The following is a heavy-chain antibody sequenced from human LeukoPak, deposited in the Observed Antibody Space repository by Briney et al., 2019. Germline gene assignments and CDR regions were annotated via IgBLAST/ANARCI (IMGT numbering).Heavy chain of an antibody. Sequence: ASVKVSCKASGYTFTSYYMHWVRQAPGQGLEWMGIINPSGGNTNYAQNFQGRVTMTRDMSTSTVYMELSSLRSEDTAVYYCARSSGYYSSLFYMHVWGKGTTVTVSS. CDR3: ARSSGYYSSLFYMHV. CDR2: INPSGGNT. J-gene: IGHJ6*03. CDR1: GYTFTSYY. V-gene: IGHV1-46*01. D-gene: IGHD3-22*01.